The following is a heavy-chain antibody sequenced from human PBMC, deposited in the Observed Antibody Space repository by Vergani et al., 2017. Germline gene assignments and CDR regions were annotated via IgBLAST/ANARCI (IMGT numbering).Heavy chain of an antibody. CDR3: ARDARGDSYGLQFDY. J-gene: IGHJ4*02. V-gene: IGHV3-48*02. CDR1: GFTFSSYS. D-gene: IGHD5-18*01. CDR2: ISSSSSTI. Sequence: EVQLVESGGGLVQPGGSLRLSCAASGFTFSSYSMNWVRQAPGKGLEWVSYISSSSSTIYYADSVKGRFTISRDNAKNSLYLQMNSLRDEDTAVYYCARDARGDSYGLQFDYWGQGTLVTVSS.